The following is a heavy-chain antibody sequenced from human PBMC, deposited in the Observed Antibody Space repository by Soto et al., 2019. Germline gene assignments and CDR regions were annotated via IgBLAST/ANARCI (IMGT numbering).Heavy chain of an antibody. CDR3: ARDTLIIIGRIEAAAGTRYYYGMDV. V-gene: IGHV1-69*13. D-gene: IGHD6-13*01. CDR1: GGTFSSYS. CDR2: IIPIFGTA. J-gene: IGHJ6*02. Sequence: SVKVSCKASGGTFSSYSISWVLQAPGEGLEWMGGIIPIFGTANYAQKFQGRVTITADESTSTAYMELSSLRSEDTAVYYCARDTLIIIGRIEAAAGTRYYYGMDVWGQGTTVTVSS.